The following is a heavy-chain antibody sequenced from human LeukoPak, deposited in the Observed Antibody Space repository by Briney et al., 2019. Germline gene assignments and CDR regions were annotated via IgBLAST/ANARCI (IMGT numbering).Heavy chain of an antibody. Sequence: PGGSLILSCAASGFTFSSYSMNWVRQAPGKGLEWVSSISSSSSSYIYYADSVKGRFTISRDNAKNSLYLQMNSLRAEDTAVYYCARDFFDSSGYYYRFDYWGQGTLVTVSS. CDR1: GFTFSSYS. V-gene: IGHV3-21*01. J-gene: IGHJ4*02. D-gene: IGHD3-22*01. CDR3: ARDFFDSSGYYYRFDY. CDR2: ISSSSSSYI.